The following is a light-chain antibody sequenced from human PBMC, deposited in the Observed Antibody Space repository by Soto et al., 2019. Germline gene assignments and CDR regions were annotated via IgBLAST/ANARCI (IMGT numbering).Light chain of an antibody. Sequence: QSALTQPDSVSGSPGQSIAISCTGTSSDIGRYNYVSWYQQHPGKAPKLMIYEVTNRPSGVSNRFSGSKSGNTASLTITGLQADDEADYYCSTFGGTGVFGTGTMLTVL. CDR3: STFGGTGV. CDR2: EVT. V-gene: IGLV2-14*01. J-gene: IGLJ1*01. CDR1: SSDIGRYNY.